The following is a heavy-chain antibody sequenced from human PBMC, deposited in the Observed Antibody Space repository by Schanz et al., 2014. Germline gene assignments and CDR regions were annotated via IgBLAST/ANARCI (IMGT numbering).Heavy chain of an antibody. D-gene: IGHD6-13*01. CDR2: INPSGGST. V-gene: IGHV1-46*03. J-gene: IGHJ4*02. CDR3: ARDGEAAAGCDY. Sequence: QVQLVQSGAEVMKPGSSVKVSCKASGGTFSSYTINWVRQAPEQGLEWMGIINPSGGSTSYAQKFQGRVTMTRDTSTSTVYMELSSLRSEDTAVYYCARDGEAAAGCDYWGQGTLVTVSS. CDR1: GGTFSSYT.